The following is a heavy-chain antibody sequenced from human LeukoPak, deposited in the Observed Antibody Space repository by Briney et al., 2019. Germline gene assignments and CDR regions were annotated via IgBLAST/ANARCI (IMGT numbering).Heavy chain of an antibody. J-gene: IGHJ4*02. D-gene: IGHD1-26*01. V-gene: IGHV1-46*01. CDR2: INPSGGST. CDR1: GYTFSGYY. Sequence: GASVKVSCKASGYTFSGYYMHWVRQAPGQGLEWMGIINPSGGSTTYAQNFQGRVTMTRDMSTSTVYMELSNLRSEDTAVYYCARARGGSHHPGGVYWGQGTLVTVSS. CDR3: ARARGGSHHPGGVY.